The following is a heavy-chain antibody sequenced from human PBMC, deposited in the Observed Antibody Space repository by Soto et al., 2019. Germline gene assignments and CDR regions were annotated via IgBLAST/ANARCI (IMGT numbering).Heavy chain of an antibody. D-gene: IGHD2-21*02. CDR1: GGSISGYY. CDR2: VYYSGGA. Sequence: KTSETLSLTCTVSGGSISGYYWRWIRQPPGKGLEWIGNVYYSGGAKYNPSVKRRVSISVDTSKNQFSLNLSSVTAADTAVYYCTRDGDGRMTTNPYYYYGMDVWGPGITVTVSS. CDR3: TRDGDGRMTTNPYYYYGMDV. J-gene: IGHJ6*02. V-gene: IGHV4-59*01.